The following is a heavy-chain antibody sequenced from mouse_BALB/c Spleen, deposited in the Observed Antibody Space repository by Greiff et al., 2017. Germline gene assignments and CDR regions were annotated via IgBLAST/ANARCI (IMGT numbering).Heavy chain of an antibody. Sequence: EVNVVESGGGLVKPGGSLKLSCAASGFTFSSYTMSWVRQTPEKRLEWVATISSGGSYTYYPDSVKGRFTISRDNAKNTLYLQMSSLKSEDTAMYYCTRDNHYGSSYDWYFDVWGAGTTVTVSS. CDR1: GFTFSSYT. J-gene: IGHJ1*01. CDR3: TRDNHYGSSYDWYFDV. CDR2: ISSGGSYT. V-gene: IGHV5-6-4*01. D-gene: IGHD1-1*01.